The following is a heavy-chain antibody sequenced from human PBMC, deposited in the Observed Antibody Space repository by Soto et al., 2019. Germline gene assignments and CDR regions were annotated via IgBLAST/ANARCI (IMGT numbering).Heavy chain of an antibody. CDR3: ARDGLLWFGEHGMDV. Sequence: QVQLVESGGGVVQPGRSLRLSCAASGFTFSSYGMHWVRQATGKGLEWVAVIWYDGSNKYYADSVKGRFTISRDNSKNTRYLQMNSLRAEDTAVYYCARDGLLWFGEHGMDVWGQGTTVTVSS. V-gene: IGHV3-33*01. CDR1: GFTFSSYG. CDR2: IWYDGSNK. D-gene: IGHD3-10*01. J-gene: IGHJ6*02.